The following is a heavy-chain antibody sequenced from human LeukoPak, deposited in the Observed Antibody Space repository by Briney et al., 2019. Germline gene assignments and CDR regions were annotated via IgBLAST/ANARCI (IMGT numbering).Heavy chain of an antibody. J-gene: IGHJ4*02. Sequence: GGSLRLSCAASGFTFSSYGMHWVRQAPGKGLEWVSSINASGGRTNYADSVKGRFTISRDSAKSTLYLQMNSLRSEDTAVYYWPKDRNGYGDYLCDFWGQGTLVTGSS. CDR2: INASGGRT. D-gene: IGHD4-17*01. CDR3: PKDRNGYGDYLCDF. V-gene: IGHV3-74*01. CDR1: GFTFSSYG.